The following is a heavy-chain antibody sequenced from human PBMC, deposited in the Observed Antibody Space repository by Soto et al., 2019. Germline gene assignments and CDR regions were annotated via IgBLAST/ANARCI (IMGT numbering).Heavy chain of an antibody. CDR3: ARARGWNIVIIPAASDY. D-gene: IGHD2-2*01. J-gene: IGHJ4*02. V-gene: IGHV3-7*01. CDR1: GFTFSTYW. Sequence: EVQLVESGGGLVQPGGSLRLSCAASGFTFSTYWMSWVRQAPGKGLEWVASINQDGSEKYYVDSVKGRVTISRDNAKNSLYMQMTSLRADDTAVYYCARARGWNIVIIPAASDYWGQGTLVTVSS. CDR2: INQDGSEK.